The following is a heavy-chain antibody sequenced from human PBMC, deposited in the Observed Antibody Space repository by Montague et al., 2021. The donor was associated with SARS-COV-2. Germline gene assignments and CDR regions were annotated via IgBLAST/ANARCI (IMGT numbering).Heavy chain of an antibody. J-gene: IGHJ6*02. CDR3: ARDPLDYGLWSSGSYYNAYYYCYGMDV. Sequence: SLRLSCAASGFTFSSYSMNWVRQAPGKGLEWVSSISSSSSYIYYADSVKGRFTISRDNAKNSLYLQMNSLRAEDTAVYYCARDPLDYGLWSSGSYYNAYYYCYGMDVWGQGTTVTVSS. CDR2: ISSSSSYI. D-gene: IGHD3-10*01. CDR1: GFTFSSYS. V-gene: IGHV3-21*01.